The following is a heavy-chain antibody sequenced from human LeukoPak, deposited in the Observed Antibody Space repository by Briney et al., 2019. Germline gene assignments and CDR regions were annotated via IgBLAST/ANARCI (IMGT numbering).Heavy chain of an antibody. CDR3: ARVGDYGDYVVY. D-gene: IGHD4-17*01. CDR1: GGSISSYY. V-gene: IGHV4-4*07. J-gene: IGHJ4*02. Sequence: SETLSLTCTISGGSISSYYWSWIRQPAGKGLKWTGRIYTSGSTNYNPSLKSRVTMPVDTSKNPFSLKLSSVTAADTAVYYCARVGDYGDYVVYWGQGTLVIVSS. CDR2: IYTSGST.